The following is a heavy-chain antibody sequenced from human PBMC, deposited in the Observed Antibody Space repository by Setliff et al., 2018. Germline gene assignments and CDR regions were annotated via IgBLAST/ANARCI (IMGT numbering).Heavy chain of an antibody. J-gene: IGHJ3*02. Sequence: SETLSLTCTVSGDSISSYYWSWIRQPAGKGLEWIGRIYSSGSTNFNPSLKSRVTMSMDTSKNQFSLKLNSVTAADTAIYYCARGKLRLGQLSLFYGFDIWGQGTMVTVSS. V-gene: IGHV4-4*07. CDR2: IYSSGST. CDR1: GDSISSYY. D-gene: IGHD3-16*02. CDR3: ARGKLRLGQLSLFYGFDI.